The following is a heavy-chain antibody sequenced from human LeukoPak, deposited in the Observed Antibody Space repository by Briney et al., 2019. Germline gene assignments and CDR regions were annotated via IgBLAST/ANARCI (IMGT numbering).Heavy chain of an antibody. D-gene: IGHD3-16*01. CDR3: ARAGGFFSPFGY. V-gene: IGHV4-31*03. J-gene: IGHJ4*02. Sequence: PSETLSLTCTVSGGSISSGGYYWSWIRQHPGKCLEWIGYIYYSGSTYYNPSLKSRVTISVDTSKNQFSLKLSSVTAADTAVYYCARAGGFFSPFGYWGQGTLVTVSS. CDR1: GGSISSGGYY. CDR2: IYYSGST.